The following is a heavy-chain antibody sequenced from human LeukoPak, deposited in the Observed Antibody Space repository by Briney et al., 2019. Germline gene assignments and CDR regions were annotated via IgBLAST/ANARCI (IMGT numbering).Heavy chain of an antibody. J-gene: IGHJ4*02. D-gene: IGHD3-22*01. CDR3: AREWDSSGTPHFDY. CDR1: GFTFSSYA. V-gene: IGHV3-30-3*01. CDR2: ISYDGSNK. Sequence: PGRSLRLSCAASGFTFSSYAMHWVRQAPGKGLEWVAVISYDGSNKYYADSVKSRFTISRDNSKNTLYLQINSLRAEDTAVYYCAREWDSSGTPHFDYWGQGTLVTVSS.